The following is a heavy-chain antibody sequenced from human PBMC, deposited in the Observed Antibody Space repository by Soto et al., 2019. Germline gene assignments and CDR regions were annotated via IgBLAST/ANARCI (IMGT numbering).Heavy chain of an antibody. V-gene: IGHV4-39*01. D-gene: IGHD3-3*01. CDR1: GGSISSSSYY. CDR2: IYYSGST. Sequence: QLQLQESGPGLVKPSETLSLTCTVSGGSISSSSYYWGWIRQPPGKGLEWIGSIYYSGSTYYNPSLKSRVTISVYTSKNQFSLKLSSVTAADTAVYYCARFEERHDFWSGYYNPPAEYFQHWGQGTLVTVSS. CDR3: ARFEERHDFWSGYYNPPAEYFQH. J-gene: IGHJ1*01.